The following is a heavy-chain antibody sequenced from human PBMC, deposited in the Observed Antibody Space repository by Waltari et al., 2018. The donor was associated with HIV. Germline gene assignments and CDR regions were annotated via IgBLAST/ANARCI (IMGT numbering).Heavy chain of an antibody. Sequence: EVQLVESGGGLVQPGGSLRLSCAASGFTFRSDSMNWVRQAPGKGLEWVSYISSSSSTIYYADSGKGRFTISRDNAKNSLYLQMNSLRAEDTAVYYCARLQGDRAAGYWGQGTLVTVSS. D-gene: IGHD6-25*01. CDR1: GFTFRSDS. J-gene: IGHJ4*02. CDR2: ISSSSSTI. CDR3: ARLQGDRAAGY. V-gene: IGHV3-48*01.